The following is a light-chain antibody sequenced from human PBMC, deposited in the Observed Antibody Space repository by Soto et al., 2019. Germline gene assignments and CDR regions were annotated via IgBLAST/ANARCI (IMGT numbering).Light chain of an antibody. CDR2: GAS. Sequence: EIVLTQSPGTLSLSPGERATLSCRASQSVSSSYLAWYQQKPGQAPRLHIYGASNRATGTPDRFSGSGSGRDFTLTISRLEPEDFEIYYCQQYGSSPYTFGQGTKLEIK. CDR3: QQYGSSPYT. J-gene: IGKJ2*01. V-gene: IGKV3-20*01. CDR1: QSVSSSY.